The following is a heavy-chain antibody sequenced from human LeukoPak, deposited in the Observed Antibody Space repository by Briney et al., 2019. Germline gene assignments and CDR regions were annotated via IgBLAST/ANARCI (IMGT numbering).Heavy chain of an antibody. Sequence: GGSLRLSCAASGFTFDDYTMHWVRQPPGKGLEWVSLINWDGDITEYADSVKGRFTISRDNSKNSLYLQMNSLRTEDTALYYCARDLHGGIDYWGQGTLVTVSS. CDR3: ARDLHGGIDY. J-gene: IGHJ4*02. CDR1: GFTFDDYT. V-gene: IGHV3-43*01. CDR2: INWDGDIT.